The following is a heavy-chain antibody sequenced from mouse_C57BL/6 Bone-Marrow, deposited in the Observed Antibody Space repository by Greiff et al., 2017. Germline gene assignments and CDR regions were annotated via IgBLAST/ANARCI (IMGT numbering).Heavy chain of an antibody. CDR2: IYPGDGDT. D-gene: IGHD2-5*01. CDR3: ARDSNYVTWYFDV. CDR1: GYAFSSYW. V-gene: IGHV1-80*01. Sequence: QVQLKQSGAELVKPGASVKISCKASGYAFSSYWMNWVKQRPGKGLEWIGQIYPGDGDTNYNGKFKGKATLTADKSSSTAYMQLSSLTSEDSAVYFCARDSNYVTWYFDVWGTGTTVTVSS. J-gene: IGHJ1*03.